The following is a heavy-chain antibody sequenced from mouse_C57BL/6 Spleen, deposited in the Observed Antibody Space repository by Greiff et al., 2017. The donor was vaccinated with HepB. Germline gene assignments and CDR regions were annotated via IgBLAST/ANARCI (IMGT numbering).Heavy chain of an antibody. CDR1: GYSITSGYD. J-gene: IGHJ3*01. CDR2: ISYSGST. CDR3: ARGRAWFAY. V-gene: IGHV3-1*01. Sequence: DVQLQESGPGMVKPSQSLSLTCTVTGYSITSGYDWHWIRHFPGNKLEWMGYISYSGSTNYNPSLKSRISITHDTSKNHFFLKLNSVTTEDTATYYCARGRAWFAYWGQGTLVTVSA.